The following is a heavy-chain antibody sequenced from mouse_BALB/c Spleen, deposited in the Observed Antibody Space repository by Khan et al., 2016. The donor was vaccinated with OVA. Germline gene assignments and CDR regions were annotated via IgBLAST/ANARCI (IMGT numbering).Heavy chain of an antibody. CDR3: ARDSNFDY. J-gene: IGHJ2*01. CDR2: ISSGSSSI. Sequence: EVELVESGGGLVQPGGSRKLSCAASGFTFSRFGMHWVRQAPETGLEWVAYISSGSSSIYYADTVKGRFTISRDNPKNTLFLQMTSLRSEDTAMYYCARDSNFDYWGQGTTLTVSS. CDR1: GFTFSRFG. V-gene: IGHV5-17*02.